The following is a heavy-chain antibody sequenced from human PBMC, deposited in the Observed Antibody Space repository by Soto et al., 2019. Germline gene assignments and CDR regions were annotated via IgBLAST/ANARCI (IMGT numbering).Heavy chain of an antibody. J-gene: IGHJ4*02. Sequence: QVHLVQAGAEVKKPGASVKVSCKASGYIFINYYIHWVRQAPGQGLEWIGIINPNGGSTNYAKKFLGRVTMARDTSTSTVYMDLSSRRADDTAVYYCARDLAAADYWGQGTLVTVSS. CDR1: GYIFINYY. V-gene: IGHV1-46*01. CDR2: INPNGGST. CDR3: ARDLAAADY. D-gene: IGHD6-13*01.